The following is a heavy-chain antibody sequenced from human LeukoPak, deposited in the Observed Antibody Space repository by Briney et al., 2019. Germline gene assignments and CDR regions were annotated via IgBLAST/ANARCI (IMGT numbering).Heavy chain of an antibody. J-gene: IGHJ4*02. CDR1: GFTFTSXX. CDR2: XXXXGGST. V-gene: IGHV3-23*01. CDR3: AKRRWLGGIGVADPFDY. Sequence: GGSLRLSCSASGFTFTSXXXXXXXXGXGKXXEXXXXXXXXGGSTYYADSVKGRXTXSRDNSKNTLYLQMNSLRADDTAVYYCAKRRWLGGIGVADPFDYWGQGTLVTVSS. D-gene: IGHD6-19*01.